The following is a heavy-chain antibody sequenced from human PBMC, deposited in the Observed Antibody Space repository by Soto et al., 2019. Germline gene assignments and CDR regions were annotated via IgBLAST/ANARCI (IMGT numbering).Heavy chain of an antibody. CDR2: IYNRGNT. CDR3: ARTGYSSGFYYFDP. CDR1: GGSITSYY. Sequence: SETLSLTCTVSGGSITSYYWSWIRQPPGKGLEWIGYIYNRGNTNYNPSLKSRVTISVDTSKNQFSLKLSSVTAADTAVYYCARTGYSSGFYYFDPWGQGTLVTV. V-gene: IGHV4-59*01. J-gene: IGHJ4*02. D-gene: IGHD6-19*01.